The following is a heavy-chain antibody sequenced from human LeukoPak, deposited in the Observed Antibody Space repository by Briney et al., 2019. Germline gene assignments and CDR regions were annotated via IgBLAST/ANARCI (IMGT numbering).Heavy chain of an antibody. D-gene: IGHD6-13*01. Sequence: TGGSLRLSCAASGFTFSSYSMNWVRQAPGKGLEWISSISSSSNYICYADSVKGRFTISRDNSKNTLYLQMNSLRAEDTAVYYCAKAGYSHRYLTENNFDYWGQGTLVTVSS. CDR2: ISSSSNYI. CDR3: AKAGYSHRYLTENNFDY. CDR1: GFTFSSYS. V-gene: IGHV3-21*04. J-gene: IGHJ4*02.